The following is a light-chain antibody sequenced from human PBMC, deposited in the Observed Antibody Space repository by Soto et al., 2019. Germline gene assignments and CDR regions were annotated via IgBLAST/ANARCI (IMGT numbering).Light chain of an antibody. V-gene: IGLV1-51*01. CDR2: DDN. CDR3: GSWDSSLSAYV. CDR1: SSNIGGNS. Sequence: QSVMTQPPSVSAAPGQKVNISCSGSSSNIGGNSVSWYQPIPGTATKLLIYDDNKRPSGIPDRFSGSKSGTSATLGITGLQTGDEADYYCGSWDSSLSAYVFGTGTKLTVL. J-gene: IGLJ1*01.